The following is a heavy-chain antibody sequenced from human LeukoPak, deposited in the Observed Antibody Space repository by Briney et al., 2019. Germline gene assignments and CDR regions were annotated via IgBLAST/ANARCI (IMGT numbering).Heavy chain of an antibody. D-gene: IGHD3-22*01. CDR1: GGTFSSYA. V-gene: IGHV1-69*05. Sequence: VASVKVSCKASGGTFSSYAISWVRQAPGQGLEWVGGIIPIFGTANYAQKSQGRVTITTDESTSTAYMELSSLRSEDTAVYYCASAMIPPYYDSSGYYPSPYDAFDIWGQGTMVTVSS. CDR3: ASAMIPPYYDSSGYYPSPYDAFDI. J-gene: IGHJ3*02. CDR2: IIPIFGTA.